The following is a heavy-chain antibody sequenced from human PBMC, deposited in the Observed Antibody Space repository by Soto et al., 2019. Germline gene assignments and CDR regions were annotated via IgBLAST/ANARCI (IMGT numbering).Heavy chain of an antibody. CDR3: ARGYCSSTSCYFLSYYYYGMDV. D-gene: IGHD2-2*01. Sequence: EVQLVESGGGLVQPGGSLRLSCAASGFTFSSYSMNWVRQAPGKGLEWVSSISSSSSYIYYADSVKGRFTISRDNAKNSLYLQMNSLRAEDTAVYYCARGYCSSTSCYFLSYYYYGMDVWGQGTTVTVSS. CDR2: ISSSSSYI. J-gene: IGHJ6*02. CDR1: GFTFSSYS. V-gene: IGHV3-21*01.